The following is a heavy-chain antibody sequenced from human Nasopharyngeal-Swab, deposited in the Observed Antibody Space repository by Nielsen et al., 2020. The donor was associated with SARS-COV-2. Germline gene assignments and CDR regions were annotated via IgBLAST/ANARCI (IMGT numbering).Heavy chain of an antibody. CDR3: ARALTGTSFFDP. D-gene: IGHD1-20*01. J-gene: IGHJ5*02. CDR2: IYYTGST. Sequence: PGKGLDWIGNIYYTGSTNYNPSLKSRVAISVDTPKNQFFLKLSSVTAADTAVYYCARALTGTSFFDPWGQGTLVTVSS. V-gene: IGHV4-59*13.